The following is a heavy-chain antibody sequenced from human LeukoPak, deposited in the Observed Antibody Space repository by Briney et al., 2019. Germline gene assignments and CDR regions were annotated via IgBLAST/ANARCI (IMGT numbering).Heavy chain of an antibody. D-gene: IGHD6-19*01. CDR2: TYYRSRWYY. CDR3: TRGGHGWYVSVFDS. Sequence: SQTLSLTCAISGDSVSSNSASWNWIRQSPSRGLEWLGRTYYRSRWYYDYAVSVKSRVTINPDTSKNQFSLQKSSVTPEDTAVYYCTRGGHGWYVSVFDSWGQGTMVTVSS. CDR1: GDSVSSNSAS. J-gene: IGHJ5*01. V-gene: IGHV6-1*01.